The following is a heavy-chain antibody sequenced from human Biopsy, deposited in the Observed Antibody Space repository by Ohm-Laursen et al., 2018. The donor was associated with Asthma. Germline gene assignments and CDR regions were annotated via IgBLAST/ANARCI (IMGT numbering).Heavy chain of an antibody. V-gene: IGHV1-3*01. CDR1: GYTFINYA. CDR2: INAGNGNT. Sequence: ASVKVSCKASGYTFINYAIHWVRQAPGQRLEWMGWINAGNGNTKYSQEVQGRVTITRDTSASTAYMDLSSLRSEDTAVYYCARTYFDFLTGQVHDAFAMWGQGTMVTVSS. D-gene: IGHD3-9*01. CDR3: ARTYFDFLTGQVHDAFAM. J-gene: IGHJ3*02.